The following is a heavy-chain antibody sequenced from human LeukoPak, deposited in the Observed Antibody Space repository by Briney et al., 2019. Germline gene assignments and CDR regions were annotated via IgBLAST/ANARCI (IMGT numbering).Heavy chain of an antibody. D-gene: IGHD5-24*01. CDR1: GYTFTINY. V-gene: IGHV1-46*01. CDR3: ARDNSVRDEAWWFNP. CDR2: ISPSGGST. J-gene: IGHJ5*02. Sequence: ASVTVSSKACGYTFTINYMHWVRQAPGQGPEWMGVISPSGGSTTYAQKFQGRVTLTRDMSTSTDYLELSSLRSEDTAVYYCARDNSVRDEAWWFNPWGQGTLVTVSS.